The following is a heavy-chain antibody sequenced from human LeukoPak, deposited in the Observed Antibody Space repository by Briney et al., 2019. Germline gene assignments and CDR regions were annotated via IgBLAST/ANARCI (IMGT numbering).Heavy chain of an antibody. Sequence: SETLSLTCAVYGGSFSGYYWSWIRQPPGKGLEWIGEINHSGSTNYNPSLKSRVTISVDTSKNQFSLKLSSVTAADTAVYYCARNHVGKYDSSGHYGSFFDYWGQGTLVTVSS. J-gene: IGHJ4*02. CDR1: GGSFSGYY. V-gene: IGHV4-34*01. CDR3: ARNHVGKYDSSGHYGSFFDY. D-gene: IGHD3-22*01. CDR2: INHSGST.